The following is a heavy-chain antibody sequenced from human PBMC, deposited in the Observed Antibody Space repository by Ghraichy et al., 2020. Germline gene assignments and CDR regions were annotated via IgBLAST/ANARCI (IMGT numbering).Heavy chain of an antibody. J-gene: IGHJ6*02. CDR3: ARAGFVVVPAARRYYYYYYGMDV. V-gene: IGHV4-34*01. Sequence: SETLSLTCAVYGGSFSGYYWSWIRQPPGKGLEWIGEINHSGSTNYNPSLKSRVTISVDTSKNQFSLKLSSVTAADTAVYYCARAGFVVVPAARRYYYYYYGMDVWGQGTTVTVSS. D-gene: IGHD2-2*01. CDR1: GGSFSGYY. CDR2: INHSGST.